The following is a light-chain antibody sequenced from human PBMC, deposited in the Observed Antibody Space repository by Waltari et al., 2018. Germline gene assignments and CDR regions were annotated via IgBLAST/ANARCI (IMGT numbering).Light chain of an antibody. CDR3: QQFGDSPRVT. CDR2: GAS. Sequence: EIVLTQSPGTLSLSPGERATLSCRASQCVSSRYLTWYQQKPGPAPRLLIYGASSRATGIPDRFSGSGSGTDFTLTISRLEPEDFAVYYCQQFGDSPRVTFGQGTRLEIK. J-gene: IGKJ5*01. CDR1: QCVSSRY. V-gene: IGKV3-20*01.